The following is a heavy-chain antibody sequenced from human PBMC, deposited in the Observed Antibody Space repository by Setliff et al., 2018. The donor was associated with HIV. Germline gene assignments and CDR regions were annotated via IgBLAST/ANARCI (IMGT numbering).Heavy chain of an antibody. V-gene: IGHV1-3*01. J-gene: IGHJ4*02. D-gene: IGHD3-3*01. CDR2: INAGNGKT. CDR1: GYTFTSYA. CDR3: ASSTITIFGVVPYYFDY. Sequence: ASVKVSCKASGYTFTSYAMHWVRQAPGQRLEWMGWINAGNGKTKYSQKFQSRVTITRDTSASTAYMELHSLRSEDTAIYYCASSTITIFGVVPYYFDYWGQGTLVTVS.